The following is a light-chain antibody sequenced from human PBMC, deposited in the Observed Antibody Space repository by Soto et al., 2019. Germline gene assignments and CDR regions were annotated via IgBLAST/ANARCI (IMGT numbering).Light chain of an antibody. CDR2: GNS. CDR3: QSYDSSLSGSVV. J-gene: IGLJ2*01. V-gene: IGLV1-40*01. CDR1: SSNIGAGYD. Sequence: QSVLTQPPSVSGAPGQRVTISCTGSSSNIGAGYDVHWYQQLPGTAPKLLIYGNSNRPSGVPDRFSGSKSGTSASLAITGLQAEDEADYYCQSYDSSLSGSVVFGGGTKLT.